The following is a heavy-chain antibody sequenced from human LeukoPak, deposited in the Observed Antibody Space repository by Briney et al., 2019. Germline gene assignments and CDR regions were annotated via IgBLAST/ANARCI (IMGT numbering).Heavy chain of an antibody. CDR3: ARDRGSSWPLGFDH. CDR2: ISAYNGNT. D-gene: IGHD6-13*01. Sequence: ASVKVSCKASGYTFTSYGISWVRQAPGQGLEWMGWISAYNGNTSYAQKLQGRVTMTTDTSTSTAYMELRSLRSDDTAVYYCARDRGSSWPLGFDHWDQGILVTVSS. V-gene: IGHV1-18*01. J-gene: IGHJ4*02. CDR1: GYTFTSYG.